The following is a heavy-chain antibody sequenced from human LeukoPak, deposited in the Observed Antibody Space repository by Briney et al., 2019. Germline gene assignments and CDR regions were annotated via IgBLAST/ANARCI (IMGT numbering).Heavy chain of an antibody. J-gene: IGHJ4*02. D-gene: IGHD3-16*02. V-gene: IGHV4-4*02. CDR1: GGSISSSNW. Sequence: PSGTLSLTCAVSGGSISSSNWWSWVRQPPGKGLEWIGEIYHSGRANYNPSLKSRMSLSIDISKNQFSLKLSSVTAADTAVYYCARGSDLASANFDFWGQGTLVTVSS. CDR2: IYHSGRA. CDR3: ARGSDLASANFDF.